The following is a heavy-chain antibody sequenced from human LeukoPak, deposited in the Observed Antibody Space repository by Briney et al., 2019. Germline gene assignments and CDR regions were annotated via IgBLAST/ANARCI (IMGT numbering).Heavy chain of an antibody. CDR3: ARESDSSGYFDY. CDR2: NFYSGST. J-gene: IGHJ4*02. CDR1: GGSISSYC. Sequence: SETLSLTCAVSGGSISSYCWSWIRQPPGKGLEWIGYNFYSGSTNYNPSLKSRVTISVDTSKNQFSLKLSSVTAADTAVYYCARESDSSGYFDYWGQGILVTVSS. V-gene: IGHV4-59*12. D-gene: IGHD3-22*01.